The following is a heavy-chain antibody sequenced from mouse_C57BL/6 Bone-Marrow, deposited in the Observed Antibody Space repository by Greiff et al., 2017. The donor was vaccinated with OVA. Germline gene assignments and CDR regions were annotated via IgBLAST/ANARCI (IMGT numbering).Heavy chain of an antibody. CDR1: GYTFTSYW. CDR2: INPRNGGP. J-gene: IGHJ3*01. Sequence: VQLQQPGTELVKPGASVKLSCKASGYTFTSYWMHWVKQRPGQGLEWIGNINPRNGGPNSNEKFTGKATLTVDKSSSTAYMQLSSLTSEDAAVDYCAKSNWFAYWGQGTLVTVSA. CDR3: AKSNWFAY. V-gene: IGHV1-53*01.